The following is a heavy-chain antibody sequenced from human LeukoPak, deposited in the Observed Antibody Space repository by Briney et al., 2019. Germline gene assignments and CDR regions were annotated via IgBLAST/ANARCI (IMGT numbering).Heavy chain of an antibody. CDR3: AREYYDILTGYSFDY. CDR2: INPNSGGT. J-gene: IGHJ4*02. D-gene: IGHD3-9*01. Sequence: ASVKVSCKASGYTFTGYYMHWVRQAPGQGLEWMGWINPNSGGTNYEQKFQGRVTMTRDTSISTAYMELSRLRSDDTAVYYCAREYYDILTGYSFDYWGQGTLVTVSS. CDR1: GYTFTGYY. V-gene: IGHV1-2*02.